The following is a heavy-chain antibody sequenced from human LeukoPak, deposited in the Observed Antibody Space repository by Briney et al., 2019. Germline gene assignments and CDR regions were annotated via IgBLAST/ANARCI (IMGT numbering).Heavy chain of an antibody. CDR1: GFTFSSYA. Sequence: GGSLRLSCAASGFTFSSYAMSWVRPAPGKGLEWVSAISGSGGSTYYADSVKGRFTISRDNSKNTLYLQMNSLRAEDAAVYYCASLGYCSSTSCYMGSYYYYYGMDVWGQGTTVTVSS. D-gene: IGHD2-2*02. V-gene: IGHV3-23*01. CDR3: ASLGYCSSTSCYMGSYYYYYGMDV. CDR2: ISGSGGST. J-gene: IGHJ6*02.